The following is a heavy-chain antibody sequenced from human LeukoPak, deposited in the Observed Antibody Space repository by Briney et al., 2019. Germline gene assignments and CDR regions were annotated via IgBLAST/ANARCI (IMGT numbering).Heavy chain of an antibody. D-gene: IGHD6-13*01. CDR1: GGTFSSYA. V-gene: IGHV1-69*04. J-gene: IGHJ3*02. Sequence: GASVTVSCKASGGTFSSYAISWVRQAPGQGLEWMGRIIPILGIANYAQKFQGRVTITADKSTSTAYMELSSLRSEDTAVYYCAREGIAAAGAFDIWGQGTMVTVSS. CDR3: AREGIAAAGAFDI. CDR2: IIPILGIA.